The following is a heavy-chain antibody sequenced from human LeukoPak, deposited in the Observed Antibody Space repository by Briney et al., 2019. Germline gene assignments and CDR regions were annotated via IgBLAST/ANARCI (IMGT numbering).Heavy chain of an antibody. Sequence: GGSLRLSCAASGFTFSSNGMTWVRQAPGKGLEWVSTISDSGGGAYYADSVKGRFTISRDSSRSTLYLQMHSLRAEDTAVYYCARDSAHAFDIWGQGIMVTVSS. CDR3: ARDSAHAFDI. CDR1: GFTFSSNG. CDR2: ISDSGGGA. V-gene: IGHV3-23*01. J-gene: IGHJ3*02.